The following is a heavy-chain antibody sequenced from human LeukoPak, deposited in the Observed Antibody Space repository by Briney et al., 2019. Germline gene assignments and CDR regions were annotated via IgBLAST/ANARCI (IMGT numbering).Heavy chain of an antibody. D-gene: IGHD5-18*01. CDR2: IYHSGST. J-gene: IGHJ4*02. V-gene: IGHV4-38-2*02. Sequence: SETLSLTCTVSGNSISSGDYYWAWIRQPPGKGLEWIGSIYHSGSTYYNPSLKSRVTISVDTSKNQFSLKLSSVTAADTAVYYCARDTAMVTRSLHWGFDYWGQGTLVTVSS. CDR1: GNSISSGDYY. CDR3: ARDTAMVTRSLHWGFDY.